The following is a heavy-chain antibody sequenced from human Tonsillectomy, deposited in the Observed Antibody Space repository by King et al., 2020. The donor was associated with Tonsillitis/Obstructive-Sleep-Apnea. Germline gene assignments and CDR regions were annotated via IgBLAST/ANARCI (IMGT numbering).Heavy chain of an antibody. D-gene: IGHD1-26*01. Sequence: VQLVESGAEVKRPGESLKISCKGSGYSFSSHWIAWVRQMPGKGLEWMGIIYPGDSDTKYNPSFQGQVTISADKSISTAYLQWSSLKASDTAMYYCARQWEFDSWGQGTLVTVSS. CDR2: IYPGDSDT. CDR1: GYSFSSHW. CDR3: ARQWEFDS. J-gene: IGHJ4*02. V-gene: IGHV5-51*01.